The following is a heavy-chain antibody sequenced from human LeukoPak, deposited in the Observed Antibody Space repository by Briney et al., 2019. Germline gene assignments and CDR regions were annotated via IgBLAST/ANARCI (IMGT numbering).Heavy chain of an antibody. CDR3: ARGRKYSSSSRGFDY. CDR1: GGSISSYY. CDR2: IYYSGST. V-gene: IGHV4-59*12. J-gene: IGHJ4*02. Sequence: SETLSLTCTVSGGSISSYYWSWIRQPPGKGLEWIGYIYYSGSTNYNPSLKSRVTISVDRSKNQFSLKLSSVTAADTAVYYCARGRKYSSSSRGFDYWGQGTLVTVSS. D-gene: IGHD6-6*01.